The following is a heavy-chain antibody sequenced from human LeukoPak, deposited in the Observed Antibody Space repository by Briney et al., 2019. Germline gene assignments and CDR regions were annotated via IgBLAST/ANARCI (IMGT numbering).Heavy chain of an antibody. V-gene: IGHV4-31*03. Sequence: PSETLSLTCTVSGDSISSGGYYWSWIRQHPGKGLEWIGYIYYSGSTYYNPSLKSRVTISVDTSKNEFSLRLSSVTAADTAVYYCGGGRGYDLADYWGQGALVTVSS. CDR3: GGGRGYDLADY. D-gene: IGHD5-12*01. CDR2: IYYSGST. CDR1: GDSISSGGYY. J-gene: IGHJ4*02.